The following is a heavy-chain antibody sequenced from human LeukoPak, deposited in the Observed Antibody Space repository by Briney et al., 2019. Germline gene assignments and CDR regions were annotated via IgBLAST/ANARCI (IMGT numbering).Heavy chain of an antibody. J-gene: IGHJ4*02. CDR1: GLTFSSCS. CDR2: ISASGGDT. Sequence: GGSLRLSCVVSGLTFSSCSMSWVRQAPGKGLDWVSGISASGGDTWYPDSVKGRFTISRDNSKNTLFLQMSSLRVEDTAMYYCARSESSARGSDYWGQGTLVTVSS. CDR3: ARSESSARGSDY. V-gene: IGHV3-23*01. D-gene: IGHD6-25*01.